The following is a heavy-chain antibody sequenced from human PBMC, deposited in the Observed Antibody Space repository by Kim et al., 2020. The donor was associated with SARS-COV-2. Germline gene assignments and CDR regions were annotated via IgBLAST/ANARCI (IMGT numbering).Heavy chain of an antibody. CDR3: ARVSRITIFGVAGQFDP. D-gene: IGHD3-3*01. J-gene: IGHJ5*02. Sequence: PKSRVTISVDTSKNQFSLKLSSVTAADTAVYYCARVSRITIFGVAGQFDPWGQGTLVTVPS. V-gene: IGHV4-59*01.